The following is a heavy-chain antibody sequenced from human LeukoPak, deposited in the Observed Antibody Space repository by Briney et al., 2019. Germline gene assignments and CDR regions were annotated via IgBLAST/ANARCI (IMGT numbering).Heavy chain of an antibody. CDR3: ARDGFYCGGDCPLDF. J-gene: IGHJ4*02. CDR2: IYPSGST. Sequence: PSETLSLTCTVSGGSISTYYWSWVRQPAGTGLEWIGRIYPSGSTTYNPSLRSRVTMSVDTSKNQFSLKLSSVTAADTAVYYCARDGFYCGGDCPLDFWGQGTLVTVSS. CDR1: GGSISTYY. D-gene: IGHD2-21*01. V-gene: IGHV4-4*07.